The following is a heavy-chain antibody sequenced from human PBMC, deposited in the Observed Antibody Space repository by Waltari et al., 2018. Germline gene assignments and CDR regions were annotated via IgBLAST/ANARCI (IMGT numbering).Heavy chain of an antibody. J-gene: IGHJ6*02. CDR2: IYDNGDT. CDR3: ARDRVVPADEPDYYGLDV. Sequence: QVQLQESGPGQVKPSETLSLTCDVSRGSIRSHYWSWIRRPPGKGLEWIGYIYDNGDTNYNPSLMSAVTISVDTAKNQFSLKLTSVTAADTAVYYCARDRVVPADEPDYYGLDVWGQGTTVTVSS. D-gene: IGHD2-2*01. CDR1: RGSIRSHY. V-gene: IGHV4-59*11.